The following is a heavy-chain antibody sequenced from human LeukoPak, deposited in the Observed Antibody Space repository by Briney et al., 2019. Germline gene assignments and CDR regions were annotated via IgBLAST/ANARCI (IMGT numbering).Heavy chain of an antibody. Sequence: TLSLTCTVSGGSISSGDYYWSWIRQPPGKGLEWIGYIYYSGSTNYNPSLKSRVTISVDTSKNQFSLKLSSVTAADTAVYYCARGEYSSSWDLLYYYMDVWGKGTTVTVSS. V-gene: IGHV4-61*08. CDR2: IYYSGST. CDR3: ARGEYSSSWDLLYYYMDV. J-gene: IGHJ6*03. D-gene: IGHD6-6*01. CDR1: GGSISSGDYY.